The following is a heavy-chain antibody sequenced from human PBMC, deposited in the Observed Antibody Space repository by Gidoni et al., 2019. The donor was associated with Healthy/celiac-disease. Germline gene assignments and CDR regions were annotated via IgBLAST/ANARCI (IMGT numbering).Heavy chain of an antibody. J-gene: IGHJ4*02. CDR1: GGSFSGYY. Sequence: QVQLQQWGAGLLKPSETLPLTCAVYGGSFSGYYWSWIRQPPGKGLEWIGEINHSGSTNYNPSLKSRVTISVDTSKNQFSLKLSSVTAADTAVYYCARGSDYDYVWGSYRYFDYWGQGTLVTVSS. V-gene: IGHV4-34*01. D-gene: IGHD3-16*02. CDR3: ARGSDYDYVWGSYRYFDY. CDR2: INHSGST.